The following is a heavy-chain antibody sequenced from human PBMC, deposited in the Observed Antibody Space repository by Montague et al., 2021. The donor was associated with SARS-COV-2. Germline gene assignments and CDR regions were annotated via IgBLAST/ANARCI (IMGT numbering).Heavy chain of an antibody. D-gene: IGHD3-10*01. CDR2: IIQSGST. CDR3: ARVTRGYYYGLGVSAHFDY. V-gene: IGHV4-59*02. CDR1: LDSVSRYT. J-gene: IGHJ4*02. Sequence: SETLSLTCAVYLDSVSRYTWRWIRQPPVKGLESIGYIIQSGSTNYNPSLKSRVTISVDTSKNQFSLKLSSVTAADTAVYYCARVTRGYYYGLGVSAHFDYWGQGTLVTVSS.